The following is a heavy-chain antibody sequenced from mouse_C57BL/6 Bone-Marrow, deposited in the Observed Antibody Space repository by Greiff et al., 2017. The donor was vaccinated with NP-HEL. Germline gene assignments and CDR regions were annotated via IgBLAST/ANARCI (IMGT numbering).Heavy chain of an antibody. CDR3: AREPPYYYGSSPYYFDY. J-gene: IGHJ2*01. D-gene: IGHD1-1*01. Sequence: VKLVESGAELAKPGASVKLSCKASGYTFTSYWMHWVKQRPGQGLEWIGYINPSSGYTKYNQKFKDKATLTADKSSSTAYMQLSSLTSEDSAVYFCAREPPYYYGSSPYYFDYWGQGTTLTVSS. CDR1: GYTFTSYW. CDR2: INPSSGYT. V-gene: IGHV1-7*01.